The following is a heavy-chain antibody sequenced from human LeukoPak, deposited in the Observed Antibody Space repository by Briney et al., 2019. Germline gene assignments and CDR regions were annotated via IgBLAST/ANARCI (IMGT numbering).Heavy chain of an antibody. CDR1: GGSISSSSYY. J-gene: IGHJ2*01. V-gene: IGHV4-39*07. CDR2: INHSGST. D-gene: IGHD6-25*01. CDR3: APLGVGYFDL. Sequence: PSETLSLTCTVSGGSISSSSYYWGWIRQPPGKGLEWIGEINHSGSTNYNPSLKSRVTISVDTSKDQFSLKLSSVTAADTAVYYCAPLGVGYFDLWGRGTLVTVSS.